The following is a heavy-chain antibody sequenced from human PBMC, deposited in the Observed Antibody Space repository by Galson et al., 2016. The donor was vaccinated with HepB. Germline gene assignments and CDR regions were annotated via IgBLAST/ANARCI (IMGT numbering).Heavy chain of an antibody. D-gene: IGHD1-26*01. J-gene: IGHJ4*02. CDR3: AREWELGGYFDY. CDR2: LSHDRVTK. Sequence: SLRLSCAASEFTFNNCPLHWVRQAPGKGLEWVAVLSHDRVTKFYAGSVRARFTISRDKSKTTVYLQMDGLSAEDTAVYYCAREWELGGYFDYWGQGTLVTASS. CDR1: EFTFNNCP. V-gene: IGHV3-30-3*01.